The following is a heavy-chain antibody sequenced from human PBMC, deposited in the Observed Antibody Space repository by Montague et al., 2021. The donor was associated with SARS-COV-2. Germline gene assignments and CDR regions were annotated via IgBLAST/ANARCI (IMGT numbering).Heavy chain of an antibody. Sequence: SLRLSCPASGFSVSDSYMSWVRQAPGKGPEWVSIIKAGNTYYTDSVKGRFTMSRDNSKNTLSLQMNSLRDEDTAVYYCARGLQQRSNFDYWGQGTLVTVSS. J-gene: IGHJ4*02. CDR1: GFSVSDSY. CDR3: ARGLQQRSNFDY. V-gene: IGHV3-53*01. D-gene: IGHD6-25*01. CDR2: IKAGNT.